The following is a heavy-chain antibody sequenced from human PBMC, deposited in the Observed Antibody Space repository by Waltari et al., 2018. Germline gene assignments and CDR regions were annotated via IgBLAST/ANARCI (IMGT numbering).Heavy chain of an antibody. J-gene: IGHJ3*02. CDR3: ARDQWFAFDI. CDR1: GLTLSSFL. Sequence: EVQLVESGGGLVQPGGSLRPPCAASGLTLSSFLVSWGRQGPGKGLEWVANIKKDGSEEYYVDSVRGRFTISRDNAKNSLYLQMNSLRPEDTAVYYCARDQWFAFDIWGQGTMVTVSS. CDR2: IKKDGSEE. D-gene: IGHD3-22*01. V-gene: IGHV3-7*01.